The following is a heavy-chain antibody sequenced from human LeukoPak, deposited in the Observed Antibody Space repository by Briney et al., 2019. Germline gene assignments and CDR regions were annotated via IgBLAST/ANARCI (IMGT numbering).Heavy chain of an antibody. V-gene: IGHV3-48*01. CDR2: ISSSSGII. CDR1: GFTFSNYW. CDR3: ARSLWFGDSNLDY. Sequence: GGSLRLSCAASGFTFSNYWMNWVRQAPGKGLEWVSYISSSSGIINYADSVKGRFTISRDNAKNSLYLQMSSLRAEDTAMYYCARSLWFGDSNLDYWGQGTLVTVSS. D-gene: IGHD3-10*01. J-gene: IGHJ4*02.